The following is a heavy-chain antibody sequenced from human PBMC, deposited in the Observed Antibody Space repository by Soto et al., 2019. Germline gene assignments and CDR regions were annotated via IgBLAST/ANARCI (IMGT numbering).Heavy chain of an antibody. Sequence: PSQTLSLTCAISGDSVSSTSAAWNWIRQTPSRGLEWLGRTYYRSKWYDDYAPSVKGRITISPDTSKNHFSLQLNSVTPEDTAVYFCARGHETGTTSRFDLWGQGTLVTVSS. CDR1: GDSVSSTSAA. CDR2: TYYRSKWYD. J-gene: IGHJ5*02. V-gene: IGHV6-1*01. D-gene: IGHD1-1*01. CDR3: ARGHETGTTSRFDL.